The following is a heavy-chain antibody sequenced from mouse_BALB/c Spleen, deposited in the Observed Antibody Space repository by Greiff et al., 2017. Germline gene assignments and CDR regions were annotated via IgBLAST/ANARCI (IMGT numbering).Heavy chain of an antibody. CDR1: GFTFSSYT. V-gene: IGHV5-12-2*01. CDR3: ARWLPSYAMDY. CDR2: ISNGGGST. J-gene: IGHJ4*01. Sequence: EVQLVESGGGLVQPGGSLKLSCAASGFTFSSYTMSWVRQTPEKRLEWVAYISNGGGSTYYPDTVKGRFTISRDNAKNTLYLQTSSLKSEDTAMYYCARWLPSYAMDYWGQGTSVTVSS. D-gene: IGHD2-2*01.